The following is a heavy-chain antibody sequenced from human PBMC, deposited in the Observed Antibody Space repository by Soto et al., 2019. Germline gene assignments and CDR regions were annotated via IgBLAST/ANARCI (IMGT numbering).Heavy chain of an antibody. J-gene: IGHJ3*02. CDR3: AKVVVWARYGHAFDI. Sequence: EVQLLESGGGLVQPGGSLRLSCAASGFTFSSYAMSWVRQAPGKGLEWVSAISGSGGSTYYADSVKGRFTISRDNTKNTLYLQMNSLRAGDTAVYYCAKVVVWARYGHAFDIWGQGTMVTVSS. CDR1: GFTFSSYA. CDR2: ISGSGGST. V-gene: IGHV3-23*01. D-gene: IGHD5-18*01.